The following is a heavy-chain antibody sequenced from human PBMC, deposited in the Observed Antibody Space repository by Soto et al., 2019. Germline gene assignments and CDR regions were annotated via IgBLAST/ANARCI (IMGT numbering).Heavy chain of an antibody. D-gene: IGHD3-16*01. V-gene: IGHV3-7*05. CDR2: IKEDGSEE. Sequence: EVQLVESGGGLVQPGGSLRLSCAASGFTFSTYWINWVRQAPGKGLEWVANIKEDGSEEYYVDSVKGRFTISRDNAKNSLYLDMNSLRGEDTAAYYCARDWGAPGRGSAFGYYYHFGMDVWGQGTTVTVPS. CDR1: GFTFSTYW. J-gene: IGHJ6*02. CDR3: ARDWGAPGRGSAFGYYYHFGMDV.